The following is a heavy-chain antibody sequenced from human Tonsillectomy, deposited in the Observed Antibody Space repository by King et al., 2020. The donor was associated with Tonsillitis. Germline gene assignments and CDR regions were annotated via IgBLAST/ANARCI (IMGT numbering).Heavy chain of an antibody. CDR2: LYSCGST. CDR3: ARGRGYSGYHFDY. CDR1: GFTVSSNY. V-gene: IGHV3-53*01. D-gene: IGHD5-12*01. Sequence: VQLVESGGGLIQPGGSLRRSCAASGFTVSSNYMSWVRQAPGKGLEWVSGLYSCGSTYYADSVKGRFTISGDNSKNTLYLQMNSLRAEATAGYYCARGRGYSGYHFDYWGQGTLVTVSS. J-gene: IGHJ4*02.